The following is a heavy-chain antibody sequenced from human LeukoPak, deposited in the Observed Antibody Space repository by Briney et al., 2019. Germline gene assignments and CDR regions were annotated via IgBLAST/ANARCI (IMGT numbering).Heavy chain of an antibody. D-gene: IGHD5-24*01. CDR3: ARGAARMVEMATIISFEY. Sequence: GGSLRLSCAASGFTFSSYAMHWVRQAPGKGLEWVAVISYDGSNKKYGDSVKGRFTISRDNSKNTLDLQMNSLRAEDTAVYYCARGAARMVEMATIISFEYWGQGTLVTVSS. J-gene: IGHJ4*02. V-gene: IGHV3-30*04. CDR2: ISYDGSNK. CDR1: GFTFSSYA.